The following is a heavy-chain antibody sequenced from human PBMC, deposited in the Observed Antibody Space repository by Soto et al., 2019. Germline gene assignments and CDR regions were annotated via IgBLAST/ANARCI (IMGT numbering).Heavy chain of an antibody. Sequence: QAQLVQSGGEMKKPGASVKVSCKASGYTFTSYGISWVRRAPGQGLEWLGWISPYNGYTNYGQKMQGRVTLTKDTATRTAHMALRGLRSDDTAMYYCARDGGDSFSTGDHWFDSWGQGTLVTVSS. CDR3: ARDGGDSFSTGDHWFDS. CDR2: ISPYNGYT. J-gene: IGHJ5*01. CDR1: GYTFTSYG. V-gene: IGHV1-18*01. D-gene: IGHD3-16*01.